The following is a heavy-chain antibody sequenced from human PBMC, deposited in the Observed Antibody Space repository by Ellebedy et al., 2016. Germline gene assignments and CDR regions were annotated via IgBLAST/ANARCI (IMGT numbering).Heavy chain of an antibody. Sequence: ASVKVSCKASGYTFTSYYMHWVRQAPGQGLEWMGIINPNGGNTSYAQKLQGRVTMTRDTSTSTVDMELRRLRSEDTAVYYCARGEAAAGMYYYYGMDVWGQGTTVTVSS. J-gene: IGHJ6*02. CDR3: ARGEAAAGMYYYYGMDV. CDR1: GYTFTSYY. CDR2: INPNGGNT. D-gene: IGHD6-13*01. V-gene: IGHV1-46*04.